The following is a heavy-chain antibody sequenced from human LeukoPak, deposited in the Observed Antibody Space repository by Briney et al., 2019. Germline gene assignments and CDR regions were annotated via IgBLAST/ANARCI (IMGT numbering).Heavy chain of an antibody. V-gene: IGHV4-59*08. CDR3: ARHFGDAYRRSFDF. CDR2: VYYTGST. CDR1: AGSISSEY. J-gene: IGHJ4*02. D-gene: IGHD5-24*01. Sequence: SETLSLTCTGPAGSISSEYCSWIRQPPGKGLEWLPYVYYTGSTNYNPSLKSRVTMSVDTSKNQFSLKLSSVTAADTAVYYCARHFGDAYRRSFDFWGQGTLVTVSS.